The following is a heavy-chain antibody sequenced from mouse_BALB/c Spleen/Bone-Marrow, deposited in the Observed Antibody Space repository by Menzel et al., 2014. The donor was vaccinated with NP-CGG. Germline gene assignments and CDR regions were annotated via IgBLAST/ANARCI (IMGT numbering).Heavy chain of an antibody. CDR1: GYTFTSYW. V-gene: IGHV1S127*01. D-gene: IGHD2-1*01. CDR3: TRSRDYGNWFAD. Sequence: VQGVESGAELVKPGASVKMSCKASGYTFTSYWMHWVKQRPGQGLEWIGVIDPSDSYTSYNQKFQGKATLTVDTSSSTAYMQLSSLTSEDSAVYYCTRSRDYGNWFADWGQGTLVTVSA. J-gene: IGHJ3*01. CDR2: IDPSDSYT.